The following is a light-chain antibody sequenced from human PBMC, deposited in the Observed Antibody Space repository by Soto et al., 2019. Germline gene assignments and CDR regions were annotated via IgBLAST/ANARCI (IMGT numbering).Light chain of an antibody. J-gene: IGLJ1*01. CDR3: CSYAGFYTSV. CDR1: SSDVGGYKF. V-gene: IGLV2-11*01. Sequence: QSALTQPRSVSGSPGQSVTISCTGTSSDVGGYKFVSWYQQHPGKAPIFMIYEVSKRPSGVPDRFSGSKSGNTAFLTISGLQAEDEADYYCCSYAGFYTSVFGTGTKLTVL. CDR2: EVS.